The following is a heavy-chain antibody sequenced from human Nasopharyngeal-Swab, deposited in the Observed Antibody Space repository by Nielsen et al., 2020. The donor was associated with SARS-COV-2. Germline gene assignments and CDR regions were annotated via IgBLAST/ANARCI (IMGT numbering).Heavy chain of an antibody. CDR2: TYYRSQWYN. V-gene: IGHV6-1*01. Sequence: SCAISGDSVSSNTAAWSSISQSPSRGLHWLGRTYYRSQWYNDYAVSVRSRITISPDISKNQFSLHLNSVTPEDTAVYYCASFAQGSPSLFWGQGILVTVSS. CDR3: ASFAQGSPSLF. J-gene: IGHJ4*02. CDR1: GDSVSSNTAA.